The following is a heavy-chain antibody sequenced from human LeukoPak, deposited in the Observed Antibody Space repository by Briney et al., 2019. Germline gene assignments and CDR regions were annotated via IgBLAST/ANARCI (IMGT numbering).Heavy chain of an antibody. CDR2: INSDESST. V-gene: IGHV3-74*01. D-gene: IGHD2-21*02. J-gene: IGHJ1*01. CDR3: ASGGDPVEYYAEYFQR. CDR1: GFTFSNYW. Sequence: PGGSLRLSCAASGFTFSNYWMHWVRQAPGKGLVWASRINSDESSTTYADSVKGRFTISRDNAKNTLYLQMNSLGAEDTAVYYCASGGDPVEYYAEYFQRWGQGTLVTVSS.